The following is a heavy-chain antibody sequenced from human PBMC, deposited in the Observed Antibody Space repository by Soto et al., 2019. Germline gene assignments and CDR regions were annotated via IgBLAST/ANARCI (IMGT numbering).Heavy chain of an antibody. Sequence: SVKVSCKASGGTFSSCAISWVRQAPGQGLEWMGGIIPIFGTANYAQKFQGRVTITADKSTSTAYMELSSLRSEDTAVYYCARMSIFGVVDYYYYGMDVWGQGTTVTVSS. D-gene: IGHD3-3*01. CDR1: GGTFSSCA. J-gene: IGHJ6*02. V-gene: IGHV1-69*06. CDR3: ARMSIFGVVDYYYYGMDV. CDR2: IIPIFGTA.